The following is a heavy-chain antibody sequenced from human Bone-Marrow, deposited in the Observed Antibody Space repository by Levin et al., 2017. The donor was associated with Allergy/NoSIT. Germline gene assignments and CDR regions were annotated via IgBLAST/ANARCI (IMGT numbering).Heavy chain of an antibody. CDR2: ISWNSVRI. CDR3: ARDVSNYNVFDS. V-gene: IGHV3-9*01. D-gene: IGHD3-10*01. CDR1: GFIFDDYA. J-gene: IGHJ4*02. Sequence: GGSLRLSCAASGFIFDDYAMHWLRQAPGKGLEWVSSISWNSVRIAYADSVEGRFTISRDNAKNFLYLQMNSLRPEDTAFYYCARDVSNYNVFDSWGQGALVTVSS.